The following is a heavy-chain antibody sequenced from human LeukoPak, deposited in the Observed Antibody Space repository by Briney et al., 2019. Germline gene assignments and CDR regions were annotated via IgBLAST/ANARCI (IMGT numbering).Heavy chain of an antibody. CDR1: GYTFTIYG. CDR2: ISAYNGNT. CDR3: AREYYDSSGYYYYDDY. Sequence: ASVKVSCKASGYTFTIYGISWVRQAPGQGLEWMGWISAYNGNTNYAQKLQGRVTMTTDTSTSTAYMELRSLRSDDTAVYYCAREYYDSSGYYYYDDYWGQGTLVTVSS. J-gene: IGHJ4*02. V-gene: IGHV1-18*01. D-gene: IGHD3-22*01.